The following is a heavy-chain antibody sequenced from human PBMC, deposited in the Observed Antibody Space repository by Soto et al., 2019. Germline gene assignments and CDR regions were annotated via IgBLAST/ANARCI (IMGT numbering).Heavy chain of an antibody. J-gene: IGHJ4*02. CDR1: GFTFSSYA. D-gene: IGHD4-17*01. CDR3: ARDYDGDYAEGVV. CDR2: ISYDGSNK. V-gene: IGHV3-30-3*01. Sequence: QVQLVESGGGVVQPGRSLRLSCAASGFTFSSYAMHWVRQAPGKGLEWLAVISYDGSNKYYADSVKGRFTISRDNCNNTLYLQMNTLRAEDTAVYYCARDYDGDYAEGVVWGQGTIFTVSS.